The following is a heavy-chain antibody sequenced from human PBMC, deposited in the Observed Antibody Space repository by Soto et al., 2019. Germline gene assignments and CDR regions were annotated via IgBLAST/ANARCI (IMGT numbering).Heavy chain of an antibody. D-gene: IGHD4-17*01. V-gene: IGHV3-15*01. Sequence: EVQLVASGGVLVKPGESLRLSCAGSGLSFSDVKMTWVRQLPGKGLEWVGSIQTKTGGGTADYPAAVRGRFTISRDDSKNTLYLQLKSLKTEDTAVYYCATDYGRAFQDWGQGKTVTVSS. CDR2: IQTKTGGGTA. J-gene: IGHJ3*01. CDR3: ATDYGRAFQD. CDR1: GLSFSDVK.